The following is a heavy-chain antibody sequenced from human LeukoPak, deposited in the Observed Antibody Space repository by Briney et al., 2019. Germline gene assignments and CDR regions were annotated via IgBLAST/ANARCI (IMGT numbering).Heavy chain of an antibody. J-gene: IGHJ4*02. CDR2: LSGSGGST. CDR3: AKFEGLCGSANTCYHFDC. D-gene: IGHD2-2*01. Sequence: PGGSLRLSCDASGFSFSTYAMSWVRQAPGEGLEWVSGLSGSGGSTWYPDSVKGRFTISRDNSKNTVYLHMNSLRAEDTAVYYCAKFEGLCGSANTCYHFDCWGQGTLVTVSS. CDR1: GFSFSTYA. V-gene: IGHV3-23*01.